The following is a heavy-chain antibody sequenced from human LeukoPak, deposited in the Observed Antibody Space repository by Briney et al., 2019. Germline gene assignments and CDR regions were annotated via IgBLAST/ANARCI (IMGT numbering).Heavy chain of an antibody. J-gene: IGHJ3*02. V-gene: IGHV3-33*01. CDR2: IWYDGSNK. D-gene: IGHD6-19*01. Sequence: PGRSLRLSCAASGFTFSSHGMHWVRQAPGTALEWVAVIWYDGSNKFYADSVRGRFTISRDNCKNTLYVQMNSLRAEDTAVYYCARGRGSGWYDAFDIWGQGTMVTVSS. CDR3: ARGRGSGWYDAFDI. CDR1: GFTFSSHG.